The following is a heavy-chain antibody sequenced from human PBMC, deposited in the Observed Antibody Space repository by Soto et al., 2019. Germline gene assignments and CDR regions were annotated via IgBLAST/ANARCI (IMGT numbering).Heavy chain of an antibody. CDR3: ARERQLLPYFDY. V-gene: IGHV4-59*01. D-gene: IGHD2-2*01. CDR1: GGSISSYY. J-gene: IGHJ4*02. Sequence: QVQLQESGPGLVKTSETLSLTCTVSGGSISSYYWSWIRQPPGKGLEWIGYIYYSGSTNYNPSLKSRVTISVDTSKNQFSLKLSSVTAADTAVYYCARERQLLPYFDYWGQGTLVTVSS. CDR2: IYYSGST.